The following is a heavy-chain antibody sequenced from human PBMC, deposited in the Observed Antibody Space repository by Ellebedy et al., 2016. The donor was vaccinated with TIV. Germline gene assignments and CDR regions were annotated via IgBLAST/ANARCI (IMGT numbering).Heavy chain of an antibody. CDR1: GYTFTSYA. CDR2: INAGNGNT. D-gene: IGHD1-26*01. V-gene: IGHV1-3*01. J-gene: IGHJ4*02. Sequence: ASVKVSCXASGYTFTSYAMHWVRQAPGQRLEWMGWINAGNGNTKYSQKFQGRVTITRDTSASTAYMELSSLRSEDTAVYYCASLMSGSRYRLPFDYWGQGTLVTVSS. CDR3: ASLMSGSRYRLPFDY.